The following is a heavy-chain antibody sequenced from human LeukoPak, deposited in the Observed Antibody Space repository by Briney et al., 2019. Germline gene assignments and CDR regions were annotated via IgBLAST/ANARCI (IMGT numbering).Heavy chain of an antibody. CDR2: ISGSSSTI. CDR3: ANGAFDI. J-gene: IGHJ3*02. Sequence: TGGSLRLSCAASGFTFSSYSMNWVRQAPGKGLEWVSYISGSSSTIYYADSVKGRFTISRDNAKNSLFLQMNSLRAEDTAVYYCANGAFDIWGQGTMVTVSP. V-gene: IGHV3-48*01. CDR1: GFTFSSYS.